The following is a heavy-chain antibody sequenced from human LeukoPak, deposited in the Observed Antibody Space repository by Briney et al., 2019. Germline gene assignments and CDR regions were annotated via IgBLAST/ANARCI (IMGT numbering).Heavy chain of an antibody. CDR1: GGTLSSYA. Sequence: SVKVSCKASGGTLSSYAISWVRQAPGQGLEWMGRIIPIFGTANYAQKFQGRVTITTDESTSTAYMELSSLRSEDTAVYYCARGPSGYSYGYTDYWGQGTLVTVSS. J-gene: IGHJ4*02. V-gene: IGHV1-69*05. D-gene: IGHD5-18*01. CDR2: IIPIFGTA. CDR3: ARGPSGYSYGYTDY.